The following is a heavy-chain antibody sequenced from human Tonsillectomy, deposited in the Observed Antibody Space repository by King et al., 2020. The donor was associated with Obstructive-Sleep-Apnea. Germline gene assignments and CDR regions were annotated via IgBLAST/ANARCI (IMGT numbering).Heavy chain of an antibody. CDR1: GYTFTGYY. V-gene: IGHV1-2*04. J-gene: IGHJ4*02. D-gene: IGHD6-19*01. Sequence: QLVQSGAEVKKPGASVKVSCKASGYTFTGYYMHWLRQAPGQGLEWMGWINPNSGDTNYAQNFQGWVTITRDTSISTAFMDLSRLRSDDSAVYYCATGRDSSGGELDYWGQGTLVIVSS. CDR2: INPNSGDT. CDR3: ATGRDSSGGELDY.